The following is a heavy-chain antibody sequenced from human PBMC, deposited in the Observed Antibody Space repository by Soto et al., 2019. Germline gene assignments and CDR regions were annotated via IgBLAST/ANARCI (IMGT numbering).Heavy chain of an antibody. CDR2: IYPGDSDT. J-gene: IGHJ4*02. CDR1: GYSFASHW. V-gene: IGHV5-51*01. Sequence: GESLKISCKGSGYSFASHWVAWVRQMPEKGLEWIGTIYPGDSDTKYSSAFRGHVTISADTSVSTAYLQWRSLEATDSAIYYCARYSGSYWHYLDFWGQGTLVTVS. CDR3: ARYSGSYWHYLDF. D-gene: IGHD1-26*01.